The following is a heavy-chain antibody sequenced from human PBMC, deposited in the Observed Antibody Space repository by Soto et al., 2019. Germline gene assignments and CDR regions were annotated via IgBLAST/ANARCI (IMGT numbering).Heavy chain of an antibody. CDR1: GGSISSSSYY. D-gene: IGHD6-13*01. CDR2: IYYSGST. V-gene: IGHV4-39*01. J-gene: IGHJ4*02. CDR3: ARGTGYSSY. Sequence: SETLSLTCTVSGGSISSSSYYWGWIRQPPGKGLEWIGSIYYSGSTYYNPSLKSRVTISVDTSKNQFSLKLSSVTAADTAVYYCARGTGYSSYWGQGTLVTVSS.